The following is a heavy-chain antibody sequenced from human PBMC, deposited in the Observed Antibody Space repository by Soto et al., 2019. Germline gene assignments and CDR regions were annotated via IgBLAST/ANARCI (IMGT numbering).Heavy chain of an antibody. CDR2: MNPNSGNT. CDR3: ARGELGYCSGGSCHADY. CDR1: GYTFTSYD. D-gene: IGHD2-15*01. J-gene: IGHJ4*02. V-gene: IGHV1-8*02. Sequence: QVQLVQSGAEVKKPGASVKVSCKASGYTFTSYDINWVRQATGQGLEWMGWMNPNSGNTGYAQKFQGRVTMTRNTSISTDYMELSSLRSEYTAVYYCARGELGYCSGGSCHADYWGQGNLVTGSS.